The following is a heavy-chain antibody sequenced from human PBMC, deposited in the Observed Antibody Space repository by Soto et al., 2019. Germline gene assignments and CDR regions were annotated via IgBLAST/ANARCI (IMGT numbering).Heavy chain of an antibody. CDR1: GFTVSSNY. CDR2: IYSGGST. CDR3: ARDRMVYAIGRSYGMDV. J-gene: IGHJ6*02. V-gene: IGHV3-53*01. Sequence: SLRLSCAASGFTVSSNYMSWVRQAPGKGLEWVSVIYSGGSTYYADSVKGRFTISRDNSKNTLYLQMNSLRAEDTAVYYCARDRMVYAIGRSYGMDVWGQGXTVTVSS. D-gene: IGHD2-8*01.